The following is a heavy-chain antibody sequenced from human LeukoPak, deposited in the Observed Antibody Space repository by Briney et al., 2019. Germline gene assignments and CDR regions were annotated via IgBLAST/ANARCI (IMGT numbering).Heavy chain of an antibody. CDR1: GGSISSGGYS. V-gene: IGHV4-30-2*01. J-gene: IGHJ4*02. Sequence: SETLSLTCAVSGGSISSGGYSWSWIRQPPGKGLEWIGYIYHSGSTYYNPSLKSRVTISVDRSKSQFSLKLSSVTAADTAVYHCAREAMYSYGNNFDYWGQGTLVTVSS. CDR2: IYHSGST. D-gene: IGHD5-18*01. CDR3: AREAMYSYGNNFDY.